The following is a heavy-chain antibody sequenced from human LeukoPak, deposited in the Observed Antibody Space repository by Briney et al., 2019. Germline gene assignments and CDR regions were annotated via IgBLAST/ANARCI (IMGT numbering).Heavy chain of an antibody. CDR2: ISAYNGNT. CDR3: ARERLRFLRVAFDI. Sequence: GASVKVSCKASGYTFTSYGISWVRQAPGQGLEWMGWISAYNGNTNYAQKLQGRVTMTTDTSTSTAYMELRSLRSDDTAVYYCARERLRFLRVAFDIWGQGTMVTVSS. V-gene: IGHV1-18*01. D-gene: IGHD3-3*01. CDR1: GYTFTSYG. J-gene: IGHJ3*02.